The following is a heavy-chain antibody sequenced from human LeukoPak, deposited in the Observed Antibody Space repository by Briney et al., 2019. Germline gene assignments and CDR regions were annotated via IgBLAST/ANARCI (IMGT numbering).Heavy chain of an antibody. J-gene: IGHJ4*02. Sequence: GGSLRLSCAASRFTFSSYWMHWVRQAPGKGLVWVSRINSDGSSTSYADSVKGRFTISRDNPRNTLYMQMNSLRDEDTALYYCAIMHGYYDGSGYWVQWGQGTLVTVSS. CDR3: AIMHGYYDGSGYWVQ. CDR2: INSDGSST. D-gene: IGHD3-22*01. CDR1: RFTFSSYW. V-gene: IGHV3-74*01.